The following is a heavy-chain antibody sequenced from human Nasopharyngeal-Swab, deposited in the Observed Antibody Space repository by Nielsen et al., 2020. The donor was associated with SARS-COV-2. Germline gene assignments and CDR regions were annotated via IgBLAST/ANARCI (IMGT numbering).Heavy chain of an antibody. CDR3: ARDPNFRWGGFDY. J-gene: IGHJ4*02. D-gene: IGHD3-16*01. CDR2: INGYNGNT. V-gene: IGHV1-18*01. Sequence: WVRQAPGQGLEWMGCINGYNGNTNYAQKFQDRVTMTTDTSTGTAYMDLRSLRSDDTAVYYCARDPNFRWGGFDYWGQGTLVTVSS.